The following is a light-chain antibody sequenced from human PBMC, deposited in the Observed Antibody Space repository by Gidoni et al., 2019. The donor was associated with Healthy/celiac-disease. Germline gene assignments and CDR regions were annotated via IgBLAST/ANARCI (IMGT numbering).Light chain of an antibody. J-gene: IGKJ1*01. CDR1: QSVSSSY. CDR3: QQYGSSPPKT. Sequence: ELVLTQSPGTLSLSAGETATLSCRASQSVSSSYLAWYQQQPGQAPRLLIYGASSRYTGIPDRFSGSGSGTDFTLTISILEPEDFAVSYCQQYGSSPPKTFGQGTKVEIK. CDR2: GAS. V-gene: IGKV3-20*01.